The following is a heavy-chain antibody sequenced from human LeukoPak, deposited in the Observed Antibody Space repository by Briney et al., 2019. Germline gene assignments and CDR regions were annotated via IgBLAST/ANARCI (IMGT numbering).Heavy chain of an antibody. J-gene: IGHJ5*02. CDR3: ARSLTGDLDWFDA. Sequence: GGSLRLSCAASGFTFSSYSTNWVRQAPGKGLEWVSSISSSSSYIYYADSVKGRFTISRDNAKNSLYLQMNSLRAEDTAVYYCARSLTGDLDWFDAWGQGTLVTVSS. D-gene: IGHD7-27*01. CDR2: ISSSSSYI. V-gene: IGHV3-21*01. CDR1: GFTFSSYS.